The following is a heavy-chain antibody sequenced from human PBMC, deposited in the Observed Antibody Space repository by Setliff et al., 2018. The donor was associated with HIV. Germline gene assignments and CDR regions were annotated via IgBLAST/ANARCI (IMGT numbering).Heavy chain of an antibody. CDR3: ARGKTWLRFLDY. CDR2: INTHGGYT. J-gene: IGHJ4*02. CDR1: GYTFNNYG. D-gene: IGHD5-12*01. Sequence: GSVKVSCKASGYTFNNYGISWVRQAPGQGLEWMGWINTHGGYTNYAQNVQGRVTVTMDTSTSTAYMELRSLKSDDTAVYYCARGKTWLRFLDYWGQGTLVTVSS. V-gene: IGHV1-18*01.